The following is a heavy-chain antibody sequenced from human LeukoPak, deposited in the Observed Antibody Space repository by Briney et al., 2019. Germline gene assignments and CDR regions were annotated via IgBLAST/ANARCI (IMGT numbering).Heavy chain of an antibody. Sequence: PGGSLRLSCAASGFTFSGYWMSWVRQAPGKGLEWVANIKEDGSEKDYVDSVKGRFTISRDNTKNSLYLQMNSLRAEDTAFYYCARDGPRLQEIYWGQGALVTVSS. D-gene: IGHD5-24*01. J-gene: IGHJ4*02. CDR2: IKEDGSEK. CDR3: ARDGPRLQEIY. CDR1: GFTFSGYW. V-gene: IGHV3-7*01.